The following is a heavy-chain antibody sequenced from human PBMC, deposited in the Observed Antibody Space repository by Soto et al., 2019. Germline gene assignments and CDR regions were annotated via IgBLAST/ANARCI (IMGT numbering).Heavy chain of an antibody. CDR2: TYYSGST. CDR3: ARGGWRLIDY. D-gene: IGHD2-21*02. V-gene: IGHV4-59*08. J-gene: IGHJ4*02. CDR1: GGSISSYY. Sequence: QVQLQESGPGLVKPSETLSLTCTVSGGSISSYYWSWIRQPPGKGLEWIGYTYYSGSTNYNPSLKSRVTISVDTSKNQFSLKLSSVTAAATAVYYCARGGWRLIDYWGQGTLVTVSS.